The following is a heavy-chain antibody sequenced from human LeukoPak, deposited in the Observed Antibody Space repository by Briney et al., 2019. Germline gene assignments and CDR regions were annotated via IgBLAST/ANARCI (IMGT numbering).Heavy chain of an antibody. Sequence: ASVTVSCKASGYTFTDLYMHWVRQAPGQGLEWMGWVNPNNGDTNYAQKFQGRVTMTRDTSISTAYMELSRLSSDDTAVYYCAREEHYDSSRTNWFDPWGQGTLVTVSS. J-gene: IGHJ5*02. CDR3: AREEHYDSSRTNWFDP. D-gene: IGHD3-22*01. CDR1: GYTFTDLY. CDR2: VNPNNGDT. V-gene: IGHV1-2*02.